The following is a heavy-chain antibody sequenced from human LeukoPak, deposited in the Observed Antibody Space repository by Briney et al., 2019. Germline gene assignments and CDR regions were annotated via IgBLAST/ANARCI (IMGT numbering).Heavy chain of an antibody. CDR2: IKQDGSEK. J-gene: IGHJ4*01. CDR3: ARDRGSSGWYEFDY. Sequence: PGGSLRISCAASGFTSSSYWMSWVRQAPGKGLEWVANIKQDGSEKYYVESVKGRFAISRDNAKNSLYLQINSPKAEDTAVYYCARDRGSSGWYEFDYWGQGTPVTVSS. D-gene: IGHD6-19*01. V-gene: IGHV3-7*01. CDR1: GFTSSSYW.